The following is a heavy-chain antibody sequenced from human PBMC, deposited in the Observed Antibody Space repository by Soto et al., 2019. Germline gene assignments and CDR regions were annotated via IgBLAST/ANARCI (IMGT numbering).Heavy chain of an antibody. D-gene: IGHD3-10*01. V-gene: IGHV1-3*01. CDR2: INAGSGNA. Sequence: QVQLVQSGAEVKKPGASVKVSFKASGYSFQTYSIHWVRQAPGQRLEWMGSINAGSGNAKYSPKFQDRVTITRDTSATTAYMELSSLRSEDTAVYFCARNRLLWFEDFDPWGQGTLVTVSS. CDR1: GYSFQTYS. CDR3: ARNRLLWFEDFDP. J-gene: IGHJ5*02.